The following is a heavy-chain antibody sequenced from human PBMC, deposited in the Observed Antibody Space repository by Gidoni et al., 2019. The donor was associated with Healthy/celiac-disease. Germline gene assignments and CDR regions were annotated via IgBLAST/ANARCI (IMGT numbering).Heavy chain of an antibody. Sequence: QVQLVESGGGVVQPGRSLRLSCAASGFTFSSYGMHWVRQAPGKGLEWVAVIWYDGSNKYYADSVKGRFTISRDNSKNTLYLQMNSLRAEDTAVYYCARDTGYGDFVFDYWGQGTLVTVSS. V-gene: IGHV3-33*01. CDR2: IWYDGSNK. CDR3: ARDTGYGDFVFDY. D-gene: IGHD4-17*01. J-gene: IGHJ4*02. CDR1: GFTFSSYG.